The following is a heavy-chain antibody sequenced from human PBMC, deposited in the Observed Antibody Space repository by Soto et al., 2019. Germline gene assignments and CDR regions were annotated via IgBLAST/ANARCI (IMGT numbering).Heavy chain of an antibody. J-gene: IGHJ6*02. CDR1: GFTFDDHV. Sequence: PGVSLRLSCAASGFTFDDHVMHWVRQAPGKGLEWVSSISWNSNSIVYADSVKGRFTISRDNAKNFLYLQMNSLRPEDTALYYCAKDKSNGMDVWAKGPRSPSP. CDR3: AKDKSNGMDV. CDR2: ISWNSNSI. V-gene: IGHV3-9*01.